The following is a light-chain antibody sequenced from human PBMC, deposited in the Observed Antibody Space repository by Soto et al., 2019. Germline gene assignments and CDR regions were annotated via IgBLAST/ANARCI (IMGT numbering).Light chain of an antibody. CDR1: SSNIGSNH. CDR2: SSN. Sequence: QSVLTQPPSASGTPGQRVIISCSGSSSNIGSNHVYWYQQFPGTAPRLLIYSSNQRPSGVPYRFSGSKSGTSASLAISGLRSEDEADYYCAAWDDSLSGVYVFGTGTKLTVL. CDR3: AAWDDSLSGVYV. J-gene: IGLJ1*01. V-gene: IGLV1-47*02.